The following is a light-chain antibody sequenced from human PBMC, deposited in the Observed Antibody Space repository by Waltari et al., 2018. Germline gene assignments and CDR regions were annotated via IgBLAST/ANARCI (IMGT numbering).Light chain of an antibody. V-gene: IGLV1-44*01. CDR1: GSNIGLNP. CDR2: ANN. J-gene: IGLJ2*01. Sequence: QSVLTQPPSASGTPGQGVTIPCSGRGSNIGLNPVNWYQQPPGTAPKLLIFANNQRPSGVPDRFSGSKSGSSASLAISGLQSEDEADYYCAAWDDSLSGLVFGGGTKVTVL. CDR3: AAWDDSLSGLV.